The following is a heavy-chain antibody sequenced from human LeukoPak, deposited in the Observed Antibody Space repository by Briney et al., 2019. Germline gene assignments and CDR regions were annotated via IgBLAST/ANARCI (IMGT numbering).Heavy chain of an antibody. CDR1: GYSISSGYY. Sequence: PSETLSLTCTVSGYSISSGYYWGWIRQPPGKGLEWIGSIYHSGSTYYNPSLKSRVTISVDTSKNQFSLKLSSVTAADTAVYYCATLMLWFGELLDYWGQGTLVTVSS. V-gene: IGHV4-38-2*02. J-gene: IGHJ4*02. D-gene: IGHD3-10*01. CDR2: IYHSGST. CDR3: ATLMLWFGELLDY.